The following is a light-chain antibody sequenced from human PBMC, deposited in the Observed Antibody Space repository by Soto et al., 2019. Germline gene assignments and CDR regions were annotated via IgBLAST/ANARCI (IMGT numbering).Light chain of an antibody. CDR2: GAF. CDR1: QSVSSNY. Sequence: EIVLTQSPGILSLSPGERATFSCRASQSVSSNYLAWYHQKPGQAPRLLIYGAFKRATGIPDRFSGSGSGTDFTLTISRMEPEDFAVYCCQQYGSSPRTFGQGTKVDIK. V-gene: IGKV3-20*01. J-gene: IGKJ1*01. CDR3: QQYGSSPRT.